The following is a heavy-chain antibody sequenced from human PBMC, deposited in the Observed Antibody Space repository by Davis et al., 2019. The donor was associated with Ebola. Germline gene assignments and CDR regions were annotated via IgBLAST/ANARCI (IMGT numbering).Heavy chain of an antibody. V-gene: IGHV4-59*08. Sequence: MPSETLSLTCTVSGGSISSYYWSWIRQPPGKGLEWIGYIYYSGSINYNPSLKSRLTIAMDSSRNQFFLRLSSVTAADTAVYYCASLGPYWYFDLWGRGTLVTVSS. CDR2: IYYSGSI. CDR1: GGSISSYY. J-gene: IGHJ2*01. D-gene: IGHD7-27*01. CDR3: ASLGPYWYFDL.